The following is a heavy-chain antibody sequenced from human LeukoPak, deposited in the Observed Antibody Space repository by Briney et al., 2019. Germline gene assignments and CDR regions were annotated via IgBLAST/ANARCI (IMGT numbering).Heavy chain of an antibody. CDR3: ARGIVRALNWFDP. D-gene: IGHD3-16*02. V-gene: IGHV4-39*01. CDR1: GGSISSSSYY. J-gene: IGHJ5*02. Sequence: PSETLSLTCTVSGGSISSSSYYWGWIRQPPGKGLEWIGSIYYSGSTYYNPSLKSRVTISVDTSKNQFSLKLSSVTAADTAVYYCARGIVRALNWFDPWGQGTLVTVSS. CDR2: IYYSGST.